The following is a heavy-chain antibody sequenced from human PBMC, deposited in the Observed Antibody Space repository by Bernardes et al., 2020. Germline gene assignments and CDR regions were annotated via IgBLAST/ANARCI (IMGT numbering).Heavy chain of an antibody. J-gene: IGHJ4*02. CDR3: GPGGRH. Sequence: GGSLRLSCAASGFTYSSSWMNWVRQAPGKGLVWVSRLNTDGSITNYADSVKGRFTISRDNAKKTVYLQMNSLRVDDTAVYYCGPGGRHWGQGTLVTVSS. CDR1: GFTYSSSW. CDR2: LNTDGSIT. D-gene: IGHD1-26*01. V-gene: IGHV3-74*01.